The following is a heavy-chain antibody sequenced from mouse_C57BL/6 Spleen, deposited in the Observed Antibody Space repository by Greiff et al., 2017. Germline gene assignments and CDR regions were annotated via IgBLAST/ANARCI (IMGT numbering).Heavy chain of an antibody. J-gene: IGHJ2*01. CDR2: ISSGSSTI. CDR3: ARAGTGVFDY. CDR1: GFTFSDYG. V-gene: IGHV5-17*01. Sequence: EVMLVESGGGLVKPGGSLKLSCAASGFTFSDYGMHWVRQAPEKGLEWVAYISSGSSTIYYADTVKGRFTISRDNAKNTLFLQMTSLRSEDTAMYYCARAGTGVFDYWGQGTTLTVSS. D-gene: IGHD4-1*01.